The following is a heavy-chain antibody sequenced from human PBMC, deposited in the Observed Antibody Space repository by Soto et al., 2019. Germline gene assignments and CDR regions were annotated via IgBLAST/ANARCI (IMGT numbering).Heavy chain of an antibody. CDR2: INHSGST. D-gene: IGHD6-19*01. CDR3: AISSDGSGNNLFAP. V-gene: IGHV4-34*01. CDR1: GGSFSGYY. J-gene: IGHJ5*02. Sequence: SDTLSLTCAVYGGSFSGYYWSWIRQPPGKGLEWIGEINHSGSTHYNPSLKSRVTISVDTSKKQFSLKLSSVAAADTAVYYCAISSDGSGNNLFAPWGQGILVIVSS.